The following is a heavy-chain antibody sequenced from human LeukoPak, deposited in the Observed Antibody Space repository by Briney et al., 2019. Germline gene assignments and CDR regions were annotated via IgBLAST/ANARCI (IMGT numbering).Heavy chain of an antibody. D-gene: IGHD2-15*01. Sequence: GGSLRLSCVASGFTFSRYSMNWVRQAPGKGLEWVSSISGSSTYIYYGESVKGRFTISRDNAMNSLYLQMNSLRAEDTAVYYCARDAQVTRDAFDVWGQGTMVTVSS. CDR2: ISGSSTYI. CDR3: ARDAQVTRDAFDV. J-gene: IGHJ3*01. CDR1: GFTFSRYS. V-gene: IGHV3-21*01.